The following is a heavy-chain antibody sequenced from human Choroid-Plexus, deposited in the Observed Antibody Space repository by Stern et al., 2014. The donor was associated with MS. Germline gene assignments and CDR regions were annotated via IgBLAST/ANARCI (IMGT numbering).Heavy chain of an antibody. Sequence: QVQLMQSGGGVVQPGRPLRLSCVASGFTFGSCAMHWVRQAPGKGLEWVAGVSYDGSNKYYADSVKGRFTISRDNSQSTLYMQMSSLRPEDTAVYYCAKDRQYLTYFFDHWGQGSLVTVSS. CDR3: AKDRQYLTYFFDH. D-gene: IGHD2/OR15-2a*01. J-gene: IGHJ5*02. CDR1: GFTFGSCA. CDR2: VSYDGSNK. V-gene: IGHV3-30*18.